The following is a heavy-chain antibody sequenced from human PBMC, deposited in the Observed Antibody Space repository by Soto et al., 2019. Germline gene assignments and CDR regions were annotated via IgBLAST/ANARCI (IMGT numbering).Heavy chain of an antibody. J-gene: IGHJ5*02. CDR2: INHSGST. Sequence: SLTCAVYGGSFSGYYWSWIRQPAGKGLEWIGEINHSGSTNYNPSLKSRVTISVDTSKNQFSLKLSSVTAADTAVYYCATSGGNIAAAGTSWFDPWGPGXLVTVYS. CDR1: GGSFSGYY. V-gene: IGHV4-34*01. CDR3: ATSGGNIAAAGTSWFDP. D-gene: IGHD6-13*01.